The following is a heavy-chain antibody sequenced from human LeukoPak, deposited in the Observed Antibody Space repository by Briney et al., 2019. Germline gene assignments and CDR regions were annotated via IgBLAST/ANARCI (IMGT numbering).Heavy chain of an antibody. CDR1: GFTVSSSY. D-gene: IGHD3-10*01. CDR3: AKDGEGEYSYYFDY. CDR2: FYSGGST. Sequence: GGSLRLSCAASGFTVSSSYMSWVRQAPGKGLEWVSVFYSGGSTYYADSVKGRFTISRDNSKNSVFLQMNSLRAEDTAVYYCAKDGEGEYSYYFDYWGQGALVTVSS. J-gene: IGHJ4*02. V-gene: IGHV3-53*01.